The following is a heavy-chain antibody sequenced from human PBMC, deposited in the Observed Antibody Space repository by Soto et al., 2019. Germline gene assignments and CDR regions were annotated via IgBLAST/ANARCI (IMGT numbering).Heavy chain of an antibody. CDR1: GYTFTSYY. CDR3: ARVGGYSYGGVDY. D-gene: IGHD5-18*01. J-gene: IGHJ4*02. CDR2: INPSGGST. Sequence: GASVKVSCTASGYTFTSYYIQWVRQAPGQGLEWMGIINPSGGSTTYAQKFQGRVTMTRDTSTSTVYMELSSLRSEDTAVYYCARVGGYSYGGVDYWGQGTLVTVSS. V-gene: IGHV1-46*01.